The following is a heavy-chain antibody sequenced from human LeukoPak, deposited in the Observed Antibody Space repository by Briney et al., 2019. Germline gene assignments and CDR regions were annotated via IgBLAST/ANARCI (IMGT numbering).Heavy chain of an antibody. CDR2: IYHSGST. D-gene: IGHD2-2*01. CDR3: ARGAVVVPAAPGYNWFDP. CDR1: GGSISSGGYY. Sequence: SETLSLTCTVSGGSISSGGYYWSWIRQPPGKGLEWIGYIYHSGSTYYNPSLKSRVTISVDRSKNQFSLKLSSVTAADTAVYYCARGAVVVPAAPGYNWFDPWGQGTLVTVSS. J-gene: IGHJ5*02. V-gene: IGHV4-30-2*01.